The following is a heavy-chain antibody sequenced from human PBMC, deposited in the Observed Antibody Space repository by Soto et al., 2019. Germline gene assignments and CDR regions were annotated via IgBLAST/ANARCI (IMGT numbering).Heavy chain of an antibody. D-gene: IGHD2-2*02. CDR2: IIPIFGTA. J-gene: IGHJ6*02. CDR3: ARGGLGYCSSTSCYTGEHYYGMDV. Sequence: QVQLVQSGAEVQKPGSSVKVSCKASGGTFSSYAISWVRQAPGQGLEWMGGIIPIFGTANYAQKFQGRVTITADKSTSTAYMELSSLRSEDTAVYYCARGGLGYCSSTSCYTGEHYYGMDVWGQGTTVTVSS. V-gene: IGHV1-69*06. CDR1: GGTFSSYA.